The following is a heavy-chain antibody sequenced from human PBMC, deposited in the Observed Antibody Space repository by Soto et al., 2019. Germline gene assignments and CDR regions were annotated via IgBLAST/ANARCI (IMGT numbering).Heavy chain of an antibody. CDR2: MHYSGST. D-gene: IGHD3-16*01. J-gene: IGHJ5*02. Sequence: PSETLSLTCTVSGGSIRATSYYWAWIRQPPGKGLQWIGNMHYSGSTYYNPSLQSRVTMSVDTSKNQFSLKLSSVTAADTAVYYCARADYIWGRSRWFDPWGQGTLVTVSS. CDR3: ARADYIWGRSRWFDP. V-gene: IGHV4-39*01. CDR1: GGSIRATSYY.